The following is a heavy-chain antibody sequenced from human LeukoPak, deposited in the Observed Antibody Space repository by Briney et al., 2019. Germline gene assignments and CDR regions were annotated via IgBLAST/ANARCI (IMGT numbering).Heavy chain of an antibody. CDR1: GGSIETHY. J-gene: IGHJ3*02. D-gene: IGHD3-3*01. CDR2: VYYRTT. Sequence: PSETLSLTCTVAGGSIETHYWTWIRQPPGKGLEWIGYVYYRTTNYNPSLKSRVTMSVDTSKNQFSLKLSSVTAADTAVYYCARDYDRDAFDIWDQGTMVTVSS. CDR3: ARDYDRDAFDI. V-gene: IGHV4-59*11.